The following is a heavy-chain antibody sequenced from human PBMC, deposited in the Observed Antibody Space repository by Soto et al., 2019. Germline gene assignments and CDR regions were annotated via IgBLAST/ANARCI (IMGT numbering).Heavy chain of an antibody. CDR2: ISYDGGTK. Sequence: QVPLVESGGGVVQPGRSLRLSCAASGFTFSTYAMHWVRQAPGKGLEWVAVISYDGGTKYYADSLKGRFTISRDNSKNTLYLQTTSLRAEDTAVYFCAKSSLGSESSGFQYWFFDLWGRGTLVTVSS. CDR3: AKSSLGSESSGFQYWFFDL. D-gene: IGHD3-22*01. CDR1: GFTFSTYA. J-gene: IGHJ2*01. V-gene: IGHV3-30*18.